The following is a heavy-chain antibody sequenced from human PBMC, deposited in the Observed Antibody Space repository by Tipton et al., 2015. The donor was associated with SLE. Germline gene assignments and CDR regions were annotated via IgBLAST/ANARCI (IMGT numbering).Heavy chain of an antibody. V-gene: IGHV4-34*01. J-gene: IGHJ4*02. D-gene: IGHD3-22*01. CDR1: GGSFSGYY. CDR2: INHSGST. Sequence: TLSLTCAVYGGSFSGYYWSWIRQPPGKGLEWIGEINHSGSTNYNPSLKSRVTISVDTSKNQFSLKLSSVTAADTAVYYCARGRKIRNYYDSSGYSDYWGQGTLVTVSS. CDR3: ARGRKIRNYYDSSGYSDY.